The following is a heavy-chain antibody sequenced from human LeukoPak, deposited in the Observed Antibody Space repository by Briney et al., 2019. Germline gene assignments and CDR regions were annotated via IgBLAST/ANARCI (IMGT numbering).Heavy chain of an antibody. CDR2: IYTSGST. J-gene: IGHJ4*02. Sequence: SETLSLTCTVSGGSISSGSYYWSWIRQPAGKGLEWIGRIYTSGSTNYNPSLKSRVTISVDTSKNQFSLKLSSVTAADTAVYYCARAWYGSGRPNYFDCWGQGTLVTVSS. CDR3: ARAWYGSGRPNYFDC. D-gene: IGHD3-10*01. V-gene: IGHV4-61*02. CDR1: GGSISSGSYY.